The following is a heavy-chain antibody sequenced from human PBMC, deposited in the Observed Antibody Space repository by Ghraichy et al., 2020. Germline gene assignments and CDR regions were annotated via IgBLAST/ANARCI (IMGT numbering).Heavy chain of an antibody. CDR2: IYRQGGS. J-gene: IGHJ4*02. CDR1: DFTVANNY. Sequence: GGSLRLSCAATDFTVANNYVSWVRQAPGKGLEWVSTIYRQGGSEYIDSVKVRFTISRDSSKNTVSLQMNSLRDEDTAVYYCVLGDYWRGFRWGQGTLVTVSS. CDR3: VLGDYWRGFR. V-gene: IGHV3-53*01. D-gene: IGHD3-3*01.